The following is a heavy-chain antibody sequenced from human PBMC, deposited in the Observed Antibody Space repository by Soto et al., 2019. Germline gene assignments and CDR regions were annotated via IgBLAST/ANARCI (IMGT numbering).Heavy chain of an antibody. CDR3: ARSSHKESWFDP. V-gene: IGHV4-4*07. D-gene: IGHD6-13*01. CDR1: NSSISNFY. CDR2: IHGSGSA. Sequence: SETLSLTCTVSNSSISNFYWNWIRQAAGKGLEWIGRIHGSGSATYNPSLRSRVTMSVDTSKNQFSLKVNSVTGADTAVYYCARSSHKESWFDPWGQGTLVTVS. J-gene: IGHJ5*02.